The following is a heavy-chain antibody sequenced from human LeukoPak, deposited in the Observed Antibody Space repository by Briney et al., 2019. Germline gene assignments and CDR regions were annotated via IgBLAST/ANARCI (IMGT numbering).Heavy chain of an antibody. Sequence: SVRVSCKASGGTFSSYAISWVRQAPGQGLEWMGGIIPIFGTANYAQKFQGRVTITADKSTSTAYMELSSLRSEDTAVYYCARDLREATAMANYLDYWGQGTRVSVS. CDR2: IIPIFGTA. J-gene: IGHJ4*02. D-gene: IGHD5-18*01. V-gene: IGHV1-69*06. CDR1: GGTFSSYA. CDR3: ARDLREATAMANYLDY.